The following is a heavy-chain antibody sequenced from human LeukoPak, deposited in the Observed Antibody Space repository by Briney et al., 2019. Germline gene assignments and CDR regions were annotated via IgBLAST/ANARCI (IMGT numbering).Heavy chain of an antibody. J-gene: IGHJ5*02. Sequence: SETLSLTCTVSGGSISSSSYYWGWIRQPPGKGLEWIGSIYYSGSTYYNPSLKSRVTISVDTSKNQLSLKLSPVTAADTAVYYCARTEYSSSGIRFDPWGQGTLVTVSS. V-gene: IGHV4-39*07. CDR1: GGSISSSSYY. D-gene: IGHD6-6*01. CDR3: ARTEYSSSGIRFDP. CDR2: IYYSGST.